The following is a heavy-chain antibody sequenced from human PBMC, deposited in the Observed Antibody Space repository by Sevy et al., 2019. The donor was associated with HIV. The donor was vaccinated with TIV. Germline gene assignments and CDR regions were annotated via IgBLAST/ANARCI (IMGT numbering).Heavy chain of an antibody. J-gene: IGHJ4*02. CDR3: ARLSLSRGVTTGSYYFDY. V-gene: IGHV4-39*01. Sequence: SETLSLTCTVSGGYMSSSSYYWGWIRQPPGKGLEWIAIIYYSGSTYYDPSLKSRVSIFIDTSKNQFSLKLSPVTAADTALYYCARLSLSRGVTTGSYYFDYWGQGSLVTVSS. D-gene: IGHD1-1*01. CDR2: IYYSGST. CDR1: GGYMSSSSYY.